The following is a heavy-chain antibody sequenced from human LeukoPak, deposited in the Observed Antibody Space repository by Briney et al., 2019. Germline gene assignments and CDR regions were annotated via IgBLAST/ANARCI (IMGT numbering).Heavy chain of an antibody. Sequence: PGGSLRLSCAVSGFTVSSNYMSWVRQAPGKGLEWVSIIYSGGSTYYADSVKGRFTISRDNSKNTLYLQMNSLRVEDTAVYYCAKDARRSSGWYFFDHWGQGTLVTVSS. CDR2: IYSGGST. CDR3: AKDARRSSGWYFFDH. CDR1: GFTVSSNY. J-gene: IGHJ4*02. D-gene: IGHD6-19*01. V-gene: IGHV3-66*01.